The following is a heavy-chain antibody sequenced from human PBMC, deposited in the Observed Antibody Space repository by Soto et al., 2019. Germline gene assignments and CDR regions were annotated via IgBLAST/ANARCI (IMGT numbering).Heavy chain of an antibody. Sequence: EVQLVESGGGLVQPGRSLRLSCAASGLTFDDYAMHWVRQAPGKGLEWVSGISWNSGNIGYADSVKGRFTISRDNAKNSLYLQMNSLRVEDTALYYCAKDRSTIGDYGMDVWGQGTMVTVSS. J-gene: IGHJ6*02. CDR1: GLTFDDYA. D-gene: IGHD5-12*01. CDR2: ISWNSGNI. V-gene: IGHV3-9*01. CDR3: AKDRSTIGDYGMDV.